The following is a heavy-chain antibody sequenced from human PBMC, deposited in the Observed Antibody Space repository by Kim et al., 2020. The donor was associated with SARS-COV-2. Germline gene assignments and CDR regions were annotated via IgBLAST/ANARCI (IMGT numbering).Heavy chain of an antibody. CDR1: GGSFSGYY. J-gene: IGHJ5*02. CDR3: ARGSLKPGIAVARGWFDP. CDR2: INHSGST. Sequence: SETLSLTCAVYGGSFSGYYWSWIRQPPGKGLEWIGEINHSGSTNYNPSLKSRVTISVDTSKNQFSLKLSSVTAADTAVYYCARGSLKPGIAVARGWFDPWGQETLVTVSS. V-gene: IGHV4-34*01. D-gene: IGHD6-19*01.